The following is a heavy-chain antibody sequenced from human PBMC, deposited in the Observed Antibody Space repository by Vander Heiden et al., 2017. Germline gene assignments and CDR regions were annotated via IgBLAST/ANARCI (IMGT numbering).Heavy chain of an antibody. CDR3: AISDYGDFRSYYYGMDV. CDR1: GFTFSSHA. D-gene: IGHD4-17*01. V-gene: IGHV3-23*01. CDR2: ISGSGGST. J-gene: IGHJ6*02. Sequence: EVQLLESGGGLVQPGGSLRLPCAASGFTFSSHAMSWVRQAPGKGLGWVSAISGSGGSTYYADSVKGRFTISRDNSKNTLYLQMNSLRAEDTAVYYCAISDYGDFRSYYYGMDVWGQGTTVTVSS.